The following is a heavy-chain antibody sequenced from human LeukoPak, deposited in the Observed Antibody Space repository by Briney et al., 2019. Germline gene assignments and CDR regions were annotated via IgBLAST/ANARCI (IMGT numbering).Heavy chain of an antibody. Sequence: SETLSVTCIVYGGSFSAHYWAWIRQPPGKGLERIGEINHSGSTNYNPSLKSRVTISVDTSKSQFSLNLNSVTAADTAVYYCARGPRISEMATITWYFHYWGQGTLVTVSS. CDR1: GGSFSAHY. D-gene: IGHD5-24*01. V-gene: IGHV4-34*01. CDR2: INHSGST. J-gene: IGHJ4*02. CDR3: ARGPRISEMATITWYFHY.